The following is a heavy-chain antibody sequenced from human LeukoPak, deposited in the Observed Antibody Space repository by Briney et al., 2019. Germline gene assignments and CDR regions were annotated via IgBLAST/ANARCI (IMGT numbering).Heavy chain of an antibody. CDR3: ASNYYDSSGYYFWYFDL. V-gene: IGHV4-38-2*02. CDR1: GYSISSGYY. Sequence: KPSETLSLTCSVSGYSISSGYYWGWIRQPPGKGLEWIGSIYYSGSTYYNPSLKSRVTISVDTSKNQFSLKLSSVTAADTAVYYCASNYYDSSGYYFWYFDLWGRGTLVTVSS. J-gene: IGHJ2*01. CDR2: IYYSGST. D-gene: IGHD3-22*01.